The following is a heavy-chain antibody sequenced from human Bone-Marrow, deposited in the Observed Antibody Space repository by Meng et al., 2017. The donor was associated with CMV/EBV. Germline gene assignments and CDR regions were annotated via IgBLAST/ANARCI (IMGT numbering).Heavy chain of an antibody. J-gene: IGHJ6*02. V-gene: IGHV3-23*01. Sequence: GESLMISCAASAFTFSSYAISWVRQAPGKGLEWVSSISGSGGTAYYADSVKGRFTISRDNSKNTLYLQMDSLRAEDTAVYYCAKSLTYFHHHGMDVWGQGTTVTFSS. CDR3: AKSLTYFHHHGMDV. CDR1: AFTFSSYA. D-gene: IGHD4/OR15-4a*01. CDR2: ISGSGGTA.